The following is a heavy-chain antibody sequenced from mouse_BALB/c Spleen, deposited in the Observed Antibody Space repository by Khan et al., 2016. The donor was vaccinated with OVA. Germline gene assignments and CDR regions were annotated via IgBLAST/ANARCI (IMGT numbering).Heavy chain of an antibody. J-gene: IGHJ3*01. CDR2: IDPENGNT. D-gene: IGHD2-3*01. CDR1: GFNIKDYY. Sequence: MQLEESGAELVRPGALVKLSCKASGFNIKDYYIHWVKQRPEQGLVWIGWIDPENGNTIYDPKFQGKASITADTSSNTAYLQLSSLTSEDTAVYYCARDGYTPWFAYWGQGTLVTVSA. CDR3: ARDGYTPWFAY. V-gene: IGHV14-1*02.